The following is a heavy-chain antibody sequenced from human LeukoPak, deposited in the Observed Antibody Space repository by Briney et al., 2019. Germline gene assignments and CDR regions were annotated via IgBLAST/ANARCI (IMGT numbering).Heavy chain of an antibody. CDR2: ISYDGSNK. J-gene: IGHJ5*01. Sequence: GGSLRLSCAASGFTFSSYGMHWVRQAPGKGLEGVAVISYDGSNKYYADSVKGRFTISRENSKNTLYMQMNSLSAEDTAVYYCAKDGIPYGSGSRAYNWFDSWGQGTLVTVSS. D-gene: IGHD3-10*01. CDR3: AKDGIPYGSGSRAYNWFDS. CDR1: GFTFSSYG. V-gene: IGHV3-30*18.